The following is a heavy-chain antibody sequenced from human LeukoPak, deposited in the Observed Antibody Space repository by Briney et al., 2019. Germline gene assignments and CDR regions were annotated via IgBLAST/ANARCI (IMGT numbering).Heavy chain of an antibody. CDR2: MYYTGST. J-gene: IGHJ2*01. Sequence: SETLSLTCTVSGGSIFNSDYWAWIRPPPGKGLEWIGTMYYTGSTYYNPSLKSRVTTSVDTSKNQFSLKLASVTAADTAVYYCARRVAGGDWYSDLWGRGTLVTVSS. D-gene: IGHD2-15*01. CDR3: ARRVAGGDWYSDL. V-gene: IGHV4-39*01. CDR1: GGSIFNSDY.